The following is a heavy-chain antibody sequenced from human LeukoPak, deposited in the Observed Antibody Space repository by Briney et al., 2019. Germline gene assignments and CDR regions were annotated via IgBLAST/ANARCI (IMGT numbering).Heavy chain of an antibody. CDR1: GYTFTSFD. CDR2: MNPDSGNT. CDR3: ATATQFYYDFWSGYYVGNDF. V-gene: IGHV1-8*03. J-gene: IGHJ4*02. Sequence: ASVKVSCKASGYTFTSFDIHWVRQTTGQGLEWMGWMNPDSGNTDYAQKFQGRVTITRNTSISPAYMELSSLRSEDTAVYYCATATQFYYDFWSGYYVGNDFWGQGTLVTVSS. D-gene: IGHD3-3*01.